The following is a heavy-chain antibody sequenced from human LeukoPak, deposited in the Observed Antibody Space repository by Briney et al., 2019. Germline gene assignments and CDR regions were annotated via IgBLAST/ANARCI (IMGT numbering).Heavy chain of an antibody. Sequence: ASVKVSCKASGYTFTGYYMHWVRQAPGQGLEWMGWINPNSCGTNYAQKFQGRVTMTRYTSISTAYMELIRLRSDDTAVYYCARDSGSGSYYLVDHTTYYFDYWGQGTLVTVSS. J-gene: IGHJ4*02. D-gene: IGHD3-10*01. CDR3: ARDSGSGSYYLVDHTTYYFDY. V-gene: IGHV1-2*02. CDR2: INPNSCGT. CDR1: GYTFTGYY.